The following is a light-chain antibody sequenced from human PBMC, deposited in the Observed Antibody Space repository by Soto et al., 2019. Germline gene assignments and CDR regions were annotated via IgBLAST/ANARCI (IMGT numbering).Light chain of an antibody. CDR1: SSNIGSKT. CDR2: STN. CDR3: AGCDDSLGASYV. Sequence: QSVLTQPPSASGTPGQRVTISCSGSSSNIGSKTVNWYQKLPGPAPKIIIYSTNQRPSGVPDRFSGSKSGTSASLAISGLQSEYDADYYCAGCDDSLGASYVVGTGTKFTVL. J-gene: IGLJ1*01. V-gene: IGLV1-44*01.